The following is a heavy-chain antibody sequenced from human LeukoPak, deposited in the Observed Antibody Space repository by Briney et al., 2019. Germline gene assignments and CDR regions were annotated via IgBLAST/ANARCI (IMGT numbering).Heavy chain of an antibody. CDR2: IDPSDSYT. V-gene: IGHV5-10-1*01. CDR3: ARLAEWFGVSRGLDY. CDR1: GYSFTSYW. D-gene: IGHD3-10*01. J-gene: IGHJ4*02. Sequence: GESLKISCKGSGYSFTSYWINWVRQMPGKGLEWMGRIDPSDSYTKYSPSFQGHVTISADKSISTAYLQWSSLKASDTVMYYCARLAEWFGVSRGLDYWGQGTLVTVSS.